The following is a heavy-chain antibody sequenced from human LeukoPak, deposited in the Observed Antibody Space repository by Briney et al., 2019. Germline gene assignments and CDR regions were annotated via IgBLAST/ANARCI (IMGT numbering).Heavy chain of an antibody. CDR3: AREYQLPHDAFDI. V-gene: IGHV4-38-2*02. CDR1: GYSISSGYY. CDR2: IYHSGST. D-gene: IGHD2-2*01. Sequence: PSETLSLTCTVSGYSISSGYYWGWIRQPPGKGLEWIGSIYHSGSTYYNPSLKSRVTISVGTSKNQFSLKLSSVTAADTAVYYCAREYQLPHDAFDIWGQGTMVTVSS. J-gene: IGHJ3*02.